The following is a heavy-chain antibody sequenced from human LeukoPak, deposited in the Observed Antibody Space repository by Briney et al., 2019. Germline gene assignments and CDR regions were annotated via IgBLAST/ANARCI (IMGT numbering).Heavy chain of an antibody. V-gene: IGHV4-59*12. D-gene: IGHD2-15*01. CDR2: IYYSGST. CDR3: ARDRAGGWYFDY. Sequence: PSETLFLTCTVSGGSISSYYWSWIRQPPGKGLEWIGYIYYSGSTNYNPSLKSRVTISVDTSKNQFSLKLSSVTAADTAVYYCARDRAGGWYFDYWGQGTLVTVSS. J-gene: IGHJ4*02. CDR1: GGSISSYY.